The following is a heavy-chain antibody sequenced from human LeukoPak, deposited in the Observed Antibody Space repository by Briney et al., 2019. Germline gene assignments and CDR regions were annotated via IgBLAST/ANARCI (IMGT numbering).Heavy chain of an antibody. Sequence: GSLRLSCAASGFTFSSYGMHWVRQAPGKGLEWVAVIWYDGSNKYYADSVKGRFTISRDNSKNTLYLQMNSLRAEDTAVYYCARDYYGSGSYCPLLPGYWGQGTLVTVSS. V-gene: IGHV3-33*01. CDR3: ARDYYGSGSYCPLLPGY. J-gene: IGHJ4*02. D-gene: IGHD3-10*01. CDR2: IWYDGSNK. CDR1: GFTFSSYG.